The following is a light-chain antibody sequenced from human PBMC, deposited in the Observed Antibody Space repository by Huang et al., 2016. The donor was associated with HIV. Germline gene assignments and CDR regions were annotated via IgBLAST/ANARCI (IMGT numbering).Light chain of an antibody. Sequence: EVVMTQSPATLSVSPGERATLSCGASQRVGSNLAWYQQIPGQAPRLLIYGASTRATGIPARFSGSGSGTEFTLTITSLQSEDFAVYYCHQSSNWPWTFGQGTKVESK. CDR3: HQSSNWPWT. J-gene: IGKJ1*01. CDR1: QRVGSN. CDR2: GAS. V-gene: IGKV3-15*01.